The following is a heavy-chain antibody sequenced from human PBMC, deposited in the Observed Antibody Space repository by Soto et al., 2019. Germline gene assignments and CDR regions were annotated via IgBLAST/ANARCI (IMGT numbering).Heavy chain of an antibody. J-gene: IGHJ6*02. CDR1: GYSFTSYW. V-gene: IGHV5-10-1*01. CDR2: IDPSDSYT. Sequence: GESLKISCKGSGYSFTSYWISWVRQMPGKGLEWMGRIDPSDSYTNYSPSFQGHVTISADKSISTAYLQWSSLKASDTAMYYCATLIVVAAPTLHPAVMDVWGQGTTDTGSS. CDR3: ATLIVVAAPTLHPAVMDV. D-gene: IGHD2-15*01.